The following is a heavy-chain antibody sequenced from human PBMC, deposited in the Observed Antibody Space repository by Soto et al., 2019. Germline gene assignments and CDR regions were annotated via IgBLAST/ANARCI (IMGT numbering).Heavy chain of an antibody. J-gene: IGHJ6*03. Sequence: GGSLRLSCAASGFTFSSYGMHWVRQAPGKGLEWVAVIWYDGSNKYYADSVKGRFTISRDNSKNTLYLQMNSLKAEDTAVYYCARDLRELWSGSITYYYYYYMDVWGKGTTVTVSS. CDR2: IWYDGSNK. CDR1: GFTFSSYG. V-gene: IGHV3-33*01. CDR3: ARDLRELWSGSITYYYYYYMDV. D-gene: IGHD3-3*01.